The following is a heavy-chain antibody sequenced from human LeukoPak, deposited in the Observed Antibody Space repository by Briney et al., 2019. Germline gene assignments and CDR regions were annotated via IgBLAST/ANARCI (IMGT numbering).Heavy chain of an antibody. D-gene: IGHD4-23*01. J-gene: IGHJ4*02. V-gene: IGHV4-38-2*02. CDR3: ASFPQTTVVTPPLDY. CDR2: IYYSGST. Sequence: SETLSLTCTVSGYSTSRGYYWGWIRQPPGKGLEWIGSIYYSGSTYYNPSLKSRVTISVDTSKNQFSLKLSSVTAADTAVYYCASFPQTTVVTPPLDYWGQGTLVTVSS. CDR1: GYSTSRGYY.